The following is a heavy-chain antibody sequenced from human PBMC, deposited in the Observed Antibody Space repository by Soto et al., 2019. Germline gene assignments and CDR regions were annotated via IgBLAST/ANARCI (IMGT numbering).Heavy chain of an antibody. CDR1: GGTFSSYA. V-gene: IGHV1-69*13. CDR2: IIPIFGTA. J-gene: IGHJ6*02. D-gene: IGHD3-3*01. Sequence: ASVKVSCKASGGTFSSYAISWVRQAPGQGLEWMGGIIPIFGTANYAQKFQGRVTITADESTSTAYMELSSLRSEDTAVYYCARGIYYDFWSGSTDAYYYYGMDVWGQGTTVTVSS. CDR3: ARGIYYDFWSGSTDAYYYYGMDV.